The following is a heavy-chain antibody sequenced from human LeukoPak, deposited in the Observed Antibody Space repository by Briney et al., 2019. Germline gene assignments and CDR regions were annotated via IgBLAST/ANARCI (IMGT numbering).Heavy chain of an antibody. J-gene: IGHJ4*02. CDR1: GFTFSASP. D-gene: IGHD3-22*01. Sequence: SGGSLRLSCAASGFTFSASPMHWVRQASGKGLEWVGRITGTHATAYSATVKGRFTISRDDSTYTTYLQMNSLETEDTAVYYCARGLHPIYYYDSSGYYWEGYWGQGTLVTVSS. CDR3: ARGLHPIYYYDSSGYYWEGY. CDR2: ITGTHAT. V-gene: IGHV3-73*01.